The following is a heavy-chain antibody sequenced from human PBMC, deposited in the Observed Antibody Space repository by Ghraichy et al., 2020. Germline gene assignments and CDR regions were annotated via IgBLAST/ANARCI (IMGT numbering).Heavy chain of an antibody. CDR1: GFTFSSYA. V-gene: IGHV3-30-3*01. J-gene: IGHJ4*02. CDR2: DGNNK. CDR3: ARERREATIMLGDY. Sequence: GGSLRLSCAASGFTFSSYAMHWVRQAPGKGLEWVAVDGNNKYYADSVKGRFTVSRDNSKNTLYLQMNSLRAEDTAVYYCARERREATIMLGDYRGRGTLVTVSS. D-gene: IGHD1-26*01.